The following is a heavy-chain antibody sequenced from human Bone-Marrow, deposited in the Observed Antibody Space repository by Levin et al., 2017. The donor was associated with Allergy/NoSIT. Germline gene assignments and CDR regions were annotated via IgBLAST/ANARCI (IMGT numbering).Heavy chain of an antibody. Sequence: GGSLRLSCAASGYSLGDYAMHWVRQAPGKGLEWVSSISWNSGGIGYADSVKGRFTISRDNAKNSLYLQMNSLRAEDTALYYCVKGSAAAGDLFDFWGQGTLVSVSS. D-gene: IGHD6-13*01. CDR2: ISWNSGGI. V-gene: IGHV3-9*01. CDR3: VKGSAAAGDLFDF. J-gene: IGHJ4*02. CDR1: GYSLGDYA.